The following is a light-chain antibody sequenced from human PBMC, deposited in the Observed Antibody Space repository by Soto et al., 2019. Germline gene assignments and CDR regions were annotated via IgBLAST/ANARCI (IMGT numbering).Light chain of an antibody. J-gene: IGLJ2*01. CDR1: SSNIGSNF. V-gene: IGLV1-44*01. Sequence: QSVLTQAPSASGTPGQRVTISCSGSSSNIGSNFVYWYQKFPGTAPKVLIYSNDRRPSGVPDRFSGSKSGTSASLAIDGLQFEDEADYYCTVWDDSLNGRLFGGGTKLTVL. CDR3: TVWDDSLNGRL. CDR2: SND.